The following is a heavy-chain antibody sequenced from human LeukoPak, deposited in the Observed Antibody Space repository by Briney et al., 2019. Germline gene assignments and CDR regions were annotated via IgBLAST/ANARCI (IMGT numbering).Heavy chain of an antibody. D-gene: IGHD1-26*01. CDR1: GGSISSYY. Sequence: PSETLSLTCTVSGGSISSYYWSWIRQPPGKGLEWIGYIYYSGSTTYNPSLKSRVTISVDTSKNQFSLKLSSVTAADTAVYYCARVEWEGYYYGMDVWGQGTTVTVSS. CDR2: IYYSGST. J-gene: IGHJ6*02. V-gene: IGHV4-59*01. CDR3: ARVEWEGYYYGMDV.